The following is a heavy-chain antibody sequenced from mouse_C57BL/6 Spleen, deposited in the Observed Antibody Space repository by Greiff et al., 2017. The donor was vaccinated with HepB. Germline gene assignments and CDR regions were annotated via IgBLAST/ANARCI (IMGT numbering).Heavy chain of an antibody. V-gene: IGHV1-55*01. D-gene: IGHD1-1*01. CDR3: ARWGVYYGSLYYFDY. Sequence: VQLQQSGAELVKPGASVKMSCKASGYTFTSYWITWVKQRPGQGLEWIGDIYPGSGSTNYNEKFKSKATLTVDTSSSTAYMQLSSLTSEDSAVYYCARWGVYYGSLYYFDYWGQGTTLTVSS. CDR2: IYPGSGST. CDR1: GYTFTSYW. J-gene: IGHJ2*01.